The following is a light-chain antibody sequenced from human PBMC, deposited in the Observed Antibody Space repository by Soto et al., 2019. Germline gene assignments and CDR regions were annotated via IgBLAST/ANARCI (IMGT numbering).Light chain of an antibody. V-gene: IGLV2-14*02. J-gene: IGLJ1*01. CDR3: FSFTTTSTHV. CDR2: EGS. Sequence: QSVLTQPASVSGSPGQSITISCTGTSSDVGSYNLVSWYQQHPGEAPQLLIYEGSKRPSGVSIRFSGSKSGNTASLTISGLQAEDEAEYFCFSFTTTSTHVFGTGTKVTVL. CDR1: SSDVGSYNL.